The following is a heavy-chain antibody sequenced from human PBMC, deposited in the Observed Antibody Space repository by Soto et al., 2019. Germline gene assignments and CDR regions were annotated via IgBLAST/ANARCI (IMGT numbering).Heavy chain of an antibody. Sequence: VKVSCKASGGTFSSYAISWVRQAPGQGLEWMGGIIPIFGTANYAQKFQGRVTITADESTSTAYMELSSLRSEDTAVYYCARSRGLYGSGSYPRDAFDIWGQGTVVTVSS. J-gene: IGHJ3*02. CDR3: ARSRGLYGSGSYPRDAFDI. D-gene: IGHD3-10*01. CDR2: IIPIFGTA. CDR1: GGTFSSYA. V-gene: IGHV1-69*01.